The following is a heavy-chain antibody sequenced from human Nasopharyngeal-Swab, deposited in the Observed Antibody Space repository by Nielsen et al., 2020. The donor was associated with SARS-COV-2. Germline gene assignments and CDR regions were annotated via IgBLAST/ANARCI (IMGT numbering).Heavy chain of an antibody. CDR2: ISSSSSYI. J-gene: IGHJ4*02. CDR3: AREGAYYYDSSGYLPLDY. D-gene: IGHD3-22*01. V-gene: IGHV3-21*01. Sequence: WIRQHPGKGLEWVSSISSSSSYIYYADSVKGRFTISRDNAKNSLYLQMNSLRAEDTAVYYCAREGAYYYDSSGYLPLDYWGQGTLVTVSS.